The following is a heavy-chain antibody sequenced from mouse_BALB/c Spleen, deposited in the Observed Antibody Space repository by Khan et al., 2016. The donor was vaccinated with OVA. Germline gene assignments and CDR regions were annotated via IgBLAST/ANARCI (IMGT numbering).Heavy chain of an antibody. J-gene: IGHJ4*01. D-gene: IGHD2-4*01. CDR1: GYTFTSYW. CDR3: ARENDSGRTCYAMDY. V-gene: IGHV1S41*01. Sequence: DLVKPGASVKLSCKASGYTFTSYWINWIKQRPGQGLEWIGRICPGSGNAYYNEMFKGKATLTVDTSSSTAYIQLSSLSSEDSGVDVSARENDSGRTCYAMDYWGQGTSVTVSS. CDR2: ICPGSGNA.